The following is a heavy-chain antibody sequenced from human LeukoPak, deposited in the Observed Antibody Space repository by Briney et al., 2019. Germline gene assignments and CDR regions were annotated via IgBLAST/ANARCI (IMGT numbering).Heavy chain of an antibody. D-gene: IGHD3-22*01. Sequence: GGSLRLSCAASGFSFSSYAMHWVRQAPGKGLEYVSTISNNGGSTKYANSVKGRFTISRDNSRNTLYLQMGSLRAEDMAVYYCARERGYSDGSGYYADWGQGTLVTVSS. CDR1: GFSFSSYA. CDR2: ISNNGGST. CDR3: ARERGYSDGSGYYAD. V-gene: IGHV3-64*01. J-gene: IGHJ4*02.